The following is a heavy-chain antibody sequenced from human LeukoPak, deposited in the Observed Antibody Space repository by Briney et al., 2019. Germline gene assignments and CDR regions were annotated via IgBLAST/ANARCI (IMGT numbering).Heavy chain of an antibody. Sequence: SETLSLTCAVYGGSFSGYYWSWVRQPPGKGLEWIGEINHSGSTNYNPSLKSRVTISVDTSKNQFSLKLSSVTAADTAVYYCASTPTYYYDSSGYYVFDYWGQGTLVTVSS. CDR1: GGSFSGYY. J-gene: IGHJ4*02. D-gene: IGHD3-22*01. V-gene: IGHV4-34*01. CDR3: ASTPTYYYDSSGYYVFDY. CDR2: INHSGST.